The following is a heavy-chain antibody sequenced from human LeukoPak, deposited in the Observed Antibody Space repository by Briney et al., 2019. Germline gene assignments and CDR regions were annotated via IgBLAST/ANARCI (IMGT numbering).Heavy chain of an antibody. D-gene: IGHD3-3*01. Sequence: TGGSLRLSCAVSGFTFNNAWMSWVRQAPGKGLEWVGRINYKTNGGTADYAAPVKGRFTISRDDSEDTLYLQMNSLKTEDTAVYYCTKDHRTIYGVVFPDYWGQGTLVTVSS. V-gene: IGHV3-15*01. J-gene: IGHJ4*02. CDR2: INYKTNGGTA. CDR3: TKDHRTIYGVVFPDY. CDR1: GFTFNNAW.